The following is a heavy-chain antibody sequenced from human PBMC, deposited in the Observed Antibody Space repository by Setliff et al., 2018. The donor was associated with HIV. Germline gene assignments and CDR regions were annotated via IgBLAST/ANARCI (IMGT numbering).Heavy chain of an antibody. D-gene: IGHD3-9*01. V-gene: IGHV1-18*01. CDR1: GYTFTSYG. CDR3: ARGSDILTGYPYFDY. J-gene: IGHJ4*02. CDR2: ISAYNGNT. Sequence: GASVKVSCKASGYTFTSYGISWVRQAPGQGLEWMGWISAYNGNTNYAQKLQGRVTMTTDTSTSTAYMELRSLRSDDTAVYYYARGSDILTGYPYFDYWGQGTLVTVSS.